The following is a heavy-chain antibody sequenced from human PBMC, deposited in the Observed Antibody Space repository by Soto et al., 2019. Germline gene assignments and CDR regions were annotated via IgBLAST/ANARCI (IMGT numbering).Heavy chain of an antibody. J-gene: IGHJ5*02. V-gene: IGHV4-38-2*01. CDR1: GYSISSGYY. Sequence: WETLSLTCAVSGYSISSGYYWGWIRQTPGKGLEWIASIYHSGSTYYNPSLKSRVTISVDTSKNQFSLKLTSVTAADTAVYYCARGAATVTPCWFDPWGQGIMVTVSS. CDR3: ARGAATVTPCWFDP. D-gene: IGHD4-17*01. CDR2: IYHSGST.